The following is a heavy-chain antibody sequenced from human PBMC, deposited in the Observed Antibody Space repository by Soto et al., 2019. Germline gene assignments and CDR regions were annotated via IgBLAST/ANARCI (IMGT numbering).Heavy chain of an antibody. V-gene: IGHV1-69*13. J-gene: IGHJ6*02. CDR1: GGAFSSYA. CDR2: IIPIFGTA. D-gene: IGHD3-3*01. Sequence: SVKVSWKAAGGAFSSYAISWVRQAPGQGLEWMGGIIPIFGTANYAQKFQGRVTITADESTSTAYMELSSLRSEDTAVYYCATPLSTIFGVVIIGHYYYGMDVWGQGTTVTVSS. CDR3: ATPLSTIFGVVIIGHYYYGMDV.